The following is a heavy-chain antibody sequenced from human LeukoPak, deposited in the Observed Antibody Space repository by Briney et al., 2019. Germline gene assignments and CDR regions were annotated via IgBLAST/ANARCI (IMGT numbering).Heavy chain of an antibody. J-gene: IGHJ4*02. D-gene: IGHD2-21*01. CDR3: ARGSNCGGDCYSSYFDY. CDR1: GFTFSSYW. Sequence: GGSLRLSCAASGFTFSSYWMSWVRQAPGKGLEWVANIKQDGSEKYYVDSVKGRFTISRDNAKNSLYLQMNSLGAEDTAVYYCARGSNCGGDCYSSYFDYWGQGTLVTVSS. V-gene: IGHV3-7*01. CDR2: IKQDGSEK.